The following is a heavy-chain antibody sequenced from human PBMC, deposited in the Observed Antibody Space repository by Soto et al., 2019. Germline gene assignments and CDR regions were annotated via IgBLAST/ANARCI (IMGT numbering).Heavy chain of an antibody. D-gene: IGHD7-27*01. CDR2: IYHSGST. Sequence: PSESLALTCAVSGGCMRSGGDSWSWIRQPPGKGLEWIGYIYHSGSTYYNPSLKSRVTISVDRSKNQFSLKLSSVTAADTAVYYCARVPGPWGQGTLVTVSS. CDR3: ARVPGP. CDR1: GGCMRSGGDS. J-gene: IGHJ5*02. V-gene: IGHV4-30-2*01.